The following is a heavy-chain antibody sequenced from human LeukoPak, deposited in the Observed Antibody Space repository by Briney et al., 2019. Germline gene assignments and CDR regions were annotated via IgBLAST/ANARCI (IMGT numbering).Heavy chain of an antibody. D-gene: IGHD3-3*01. CDR3: ARAGKYYDFWSGYYQSTFFDY. J-gene: IGHJ4*02. V-gene: IGHV4-30-4*08. Sequence: PSETLSLTCAVYGGSFSGYYWSWIRQPPGKGLEWIGYIYYSGSTYYNPSLKSRVTISVDTSKNQFSLKLSSVTAADTAVYYCARAGKYYDFWSGYYQSTFFDYWGQGTLVTVSS. CDR1: GGSFSGYY. CDR2: IYYSGST.